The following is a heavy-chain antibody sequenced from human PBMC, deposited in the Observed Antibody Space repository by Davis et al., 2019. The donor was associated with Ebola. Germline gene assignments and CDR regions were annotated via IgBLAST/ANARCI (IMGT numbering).Heavy chain of an antibody. CDR1: GGSFSGYY. V-gene: IGHV4-34*01. J-gene: IGHJ6*02. D-gene: IGHD2-8*02. CDR3: ARGYCTGGVCYVHYYYGMDV. Sequence: MPSETLSLTCAVYGGSFSGYYWSRIRQPPGKGLEWIGEINHSGSTNYKSSLKSRVTISVDTSKNQFSLKLTSVTAADTAVYYCARGYCTGGVCYVHYYYGMDVWGQGTTVTVSS. CDR2: INHSGST.